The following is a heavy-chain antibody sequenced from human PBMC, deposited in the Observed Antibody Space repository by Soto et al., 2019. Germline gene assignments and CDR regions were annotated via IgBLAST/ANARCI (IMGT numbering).Heavy chain of an antibody. CDR3: AGIYSGSPGGTLRY. CDR1: GGSISSGGYY. V-gene: IGHV4-31*03. D-gene: IGHD1-26*01. CDR2: IYYSGST. Sequence: QVQLQESGPGLVKPSQTLSLTCTVSGGSISSGGYYWSWIRQHPGKGLEWIGYIYYSGSTYYNPSLKSRVTISVDTSKNQLYLKLSFVTAADTAVYYCAGIYSGSPGGTLRYWGQGTLVTVSS. J-gene: IGHJ4*02.